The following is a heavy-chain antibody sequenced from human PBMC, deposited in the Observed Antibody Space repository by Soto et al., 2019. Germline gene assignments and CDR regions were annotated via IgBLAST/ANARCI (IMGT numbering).Heavy chain of an antibody. CDR1: GFSFSDYA. CDR2: ISYDGSMK. CDR3: AREVRLAAIDLAY. D-gene: IGHD2-21*01. Sequence: QVQLLESGGGVIRPGMSLRLSCAASGFSFSDYAIHWVRQAPGKGLEWVSVISYDGSMKYYADSVKGRFTISRDNSKNTVHLRLDSLKAEDTAIYYCAREVRLAAIDLAYWGQGTLVTVSS. V-gene: IGHV3-30*04. J-gene: IGHJ4*02.